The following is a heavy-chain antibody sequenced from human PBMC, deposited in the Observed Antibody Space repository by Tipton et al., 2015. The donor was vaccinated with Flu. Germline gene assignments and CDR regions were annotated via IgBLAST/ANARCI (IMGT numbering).Heavy chain of an antibody. CDR3: ARGSYDSSGYSNWFDP. CDR2: ISSSGITI. J-gene: IGHJ5*02. CDR1: GFTFSDYE. V-gene: IGHV3-48*03. D-gene: IGHD3-22*01. Sequence: CAASGFTFSDYEMNWVRQAPGKGLEWVSYISSSGITIYYADSVKGRFTISRDNTKNSLFLQKNSLRAEDTAVYYCARGSYDSSGYSNWFDPWGQGTLVTVSS.